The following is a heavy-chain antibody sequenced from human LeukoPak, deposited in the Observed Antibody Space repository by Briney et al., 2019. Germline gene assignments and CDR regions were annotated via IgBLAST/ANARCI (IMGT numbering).Heavy chain of an antibody. D-gene: IGHD3-10*01. Sequence: TSETLSLTCTVSGGSISSSSYYWGWIRQPPGKGLEWIGSIYYSGSTYYNPSLKSRVTISVDTSKNQFSLKLSSVTAADTAVYYCANYYGSGSPGEGYYFDYWGQGTLVTVSP. CDR3: ANYYGSGSPGEGYYFDY. V-gene: IGHV4-39*01. J-gene: IGHJ4*02. CDR2: IYYSGST. CDR1: GGSISSSSYY.